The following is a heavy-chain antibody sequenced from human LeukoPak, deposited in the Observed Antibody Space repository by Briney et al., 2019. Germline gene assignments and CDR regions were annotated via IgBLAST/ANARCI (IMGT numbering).Heavy chain of an antibody. CDR2: IYTSGST. CDR1: GGSINSYY. D-gene: IGHD6-13*01. Sequence: SETLSLTCTVSGGSINSYYWSWIRQPAGKGLEWIERIYTSGSTNYNPSLKSRVTMSVDTSKNQFSLKLSSVTAADTAVYYCARDGPYSSSWYGPQPSNWFDPWGQGTLVTVSS. V-gene: IGHV4-4*07. J-gene: IGHJ5*02. CDR3: ARDGPYSSSWYGPQPSNWFDP.